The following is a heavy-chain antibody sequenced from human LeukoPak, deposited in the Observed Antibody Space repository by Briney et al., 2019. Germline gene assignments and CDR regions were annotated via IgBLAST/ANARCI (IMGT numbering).Heavy chain of an antibody. D-gene: IGHD6-13*01. CDR2: ISGSGGST. Sequence: PGGFLRLSCAASGFTFSSYAMSWVRQAPGKGLEWVSAISGSGGSTYYADSVKGRFTISRDNSKNTLYLQMNSLRAEDTAVYYCAKGSAGYSSSWYEVWGQGTLVTVSS. CDR3: AKGSAGYSSSWYEV. V-gene: IGHV3-23*01. J-gene: IGHJ4*02. CDR1: GFTFSSYA.